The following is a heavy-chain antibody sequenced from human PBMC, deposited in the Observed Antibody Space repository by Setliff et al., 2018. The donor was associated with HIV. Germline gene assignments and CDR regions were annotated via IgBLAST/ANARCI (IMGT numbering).Heavy chain of an antibody. Sequence: GGSLRLSCAASGFTFSGYAMSWVRQAPGKGLEWVSVIYSGGSSTYYADSVKGRFTISRDNSKNTLYLQMNSLRAEDTAVYYCAKDLEPGYSSGWFDYWGQGTLVTVSS. J-gene: IGHJ4*02. CDR3: AKDLEPGYSSGWFDY. CDR2: IYSGGSST. D-gene: IGHD6-19*01. CDR1: GFTFSGYA. V-gene: IGHV3-23*03.